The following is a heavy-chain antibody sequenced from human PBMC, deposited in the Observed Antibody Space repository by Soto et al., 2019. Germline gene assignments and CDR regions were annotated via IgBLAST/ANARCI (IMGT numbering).Heavy chain of an antibody. J-gene: IGHJ5*01. CDR1: GFAFSNAW. CDR3: TLDSYTTMIVVLFDY. V-gene: IGHV3-15*07. CDR2: IKSKAHGATT. D-gene: IGHD3-22*01. Sequence: GGSLRLSCAASGFAFSNAWINWVRQAPGKGLEWVGRIKSKAHGATTDFAAPVRGRFAITRDDSRNMVYMQMNSLNTEDTAVYYCTLDSYTTMIVVLFDYWGHRSLVTGSS.